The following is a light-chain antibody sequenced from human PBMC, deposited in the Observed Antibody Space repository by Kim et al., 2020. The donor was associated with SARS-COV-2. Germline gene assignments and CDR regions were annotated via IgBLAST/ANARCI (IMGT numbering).Light chain of an antibody. CDR2: DAS. CDR1: QSVSSSS. Sequence: PGERATLSCRASQSVSSSSLAWYQQKPGQAPRLLIYDASSRATGIPGRFSGSGSGTDFTLTITRLEPEDFAVYYCQQYGSSPLTFGGGTKVDIK. V-gene: IGKV3-20*01. J-gene: IGKJ4*01. CDR3: QQYGSSPLT.